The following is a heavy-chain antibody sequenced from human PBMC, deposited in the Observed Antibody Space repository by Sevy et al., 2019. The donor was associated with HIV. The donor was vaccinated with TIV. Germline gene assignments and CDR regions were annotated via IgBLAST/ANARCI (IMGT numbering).Heavy chain of an antibody. CDR1: GFTFSSYS. CDR3: ARGGPRYCSSTSCDRGSFDV. CDR2: ISSSSSTI. J-gene: IGHJ4*02. D-gene: IGHD2-2*02. Sequence: GGSLRLSCAASGFTFSSYSMNWVRQAPGKGLEWVSYISSSSSTIYYADSVKGRVTISRDNAKNSRYLQMNSLRAEDTSVNYCARGGPRYCSSTSCDRGSFDVWGQGTLVTVSS. V-gene: IGHV3-48*01.